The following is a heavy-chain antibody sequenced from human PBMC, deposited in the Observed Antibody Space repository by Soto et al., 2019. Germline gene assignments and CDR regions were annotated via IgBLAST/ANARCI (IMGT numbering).Heavy chain of an antibody. CDR1: GGSISGYY. CDR2: VYYSGST. CDR3: AKYRRTDAEGYRLDF. D-gene: IGHD5-12*01. Sequence: KLPETLSLTCTLSGGSISGYYWSWIRQPPGKGLEWIGYVYYSGSTEYNPSLESRVTISVDMSNNQFSLMLTSVTAADTAVYYCAKYRRTDAEGYRLDFWGQGTLVTVSS. V-gene: IGHV4-59*01. J-gene: IGHJ4*02.